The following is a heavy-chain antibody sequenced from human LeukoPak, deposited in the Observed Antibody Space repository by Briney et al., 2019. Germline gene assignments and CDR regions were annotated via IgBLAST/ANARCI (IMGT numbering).Heavy chain of an antibody. CDR1: GASLTGSTYF. CDR2: IFYTGNT. Sequence: SETLSLTCSISGASLTGSTYFWGWVRQSPGKGLEWIGYIFYTGNTYYNPSFKSRVTISVDKSKNQFSLKLSSVTAADTAVYYCAGAVYSGTYHTNALDIWGQGTMVTVSS. J-gene: IGHJ3*02. V-gene: IGHV4-39*07. CDR3: AGAVYSGTYHTNALDI. D-gene: IGHD1-26*01.